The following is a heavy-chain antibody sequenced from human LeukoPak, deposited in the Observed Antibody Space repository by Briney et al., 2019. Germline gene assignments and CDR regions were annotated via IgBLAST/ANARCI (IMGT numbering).Heavy chain of an antibody. Sequence: SETLSLTCSVSGYSMRNVFFWGWIRQPPGKGLEWLGSIDDKGLTHYNPSLQSRVTISVDTSKNQFSLKLSSVTAADTAVYYCARFPRVVAATFAWGQGNPSHRLL. J-gene: IGHJ5*02. V-gene: IGHV4-38-2*02. CDR3: ARFPRVVAATFA. CDR2: IDDKGLT. D-gene: IGHD2-15*01. CDR1: GYSMRNVFF.